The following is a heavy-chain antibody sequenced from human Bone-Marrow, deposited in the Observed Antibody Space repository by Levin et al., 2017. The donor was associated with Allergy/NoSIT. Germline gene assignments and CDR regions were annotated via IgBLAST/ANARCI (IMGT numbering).Heavy chain of an antibody. CDR3: ARGGPGIAVAGTEHDY. V-gene: IGHV1-69*13. CDR2: IIPPSGTT. CDR1: EDTFNRYP. D-gene: IGHD6-19*01. J-gene: IGHJ4*02. Sequence: SVKVSCKTSEDTFNRYPFSWVRQAPGQGLEWMGGIIPPSGTTNYGQKFQDRVTITADESTSTAYMELSSLTSEDTAVYYCARGGPGIAVAGTEHDYWGQGTLVTVSS.